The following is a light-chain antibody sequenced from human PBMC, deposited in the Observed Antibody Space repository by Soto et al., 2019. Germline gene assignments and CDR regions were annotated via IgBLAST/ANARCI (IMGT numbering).Light chain of an antibody. V-gene: IGLV2-14*01. Sequence: QSVLTQPASVSGSPGQSITISCTGTSSDVGGYDYVSWYQQHPGKAPTLLIYDVINRPSGVSFRFSGSKSGNTASLTISGLQAEDEAEYYCNSYTTLSNRVFGTGTKVTVL. CDR1: SSDVGGYDY. J-gene: IGLJ1*01. CDR3: NSYTTLSNRV. CDR2: DVI.